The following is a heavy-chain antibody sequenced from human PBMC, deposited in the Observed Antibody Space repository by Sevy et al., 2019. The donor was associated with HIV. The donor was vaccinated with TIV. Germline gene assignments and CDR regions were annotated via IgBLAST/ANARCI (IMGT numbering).Heavy chain of an antibody. CDR1: GYTFTGYY. Sequence: ASVKVSCKASGYTFTGYYMHWVRQALGQGLEWMGWINPNSGGTNYAQKFQGRVTMTRDTSISTAYMELSRLRSDDTAVYYCARDQDILTGYSYYFDYWGQGTLVTVSS. CDR2: INPNSGGT. CDR3: ARDQDILTGYSYYFDY. J-gene: IGHJ4*02. D-gene: IGHD3-9*01. V-gene: IGHV1-2*02.